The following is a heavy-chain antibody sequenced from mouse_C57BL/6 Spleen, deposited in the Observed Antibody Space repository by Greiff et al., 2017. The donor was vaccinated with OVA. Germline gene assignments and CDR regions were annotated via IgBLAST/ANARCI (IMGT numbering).Heavy chain of an antibody. CDR3: ARGGGITTVVGDFDY. V-gene: IGHV1-50*01. CDR2: IDPSDSYT. CDR1: GYTFTSYW. J-gene: IGHJ2*01. D-gene: IGHD1-1*01. Sequence: VQLQQPGAELVKPGASVKLSCKASGYTFTSYWMQWVKQRPGQGLEWIGEIDPSDSYTNYNQKFKGKATLTVDTSSSTAYMQLSSLTSEDSAVYYCARGGGITTVVGDFDYWGQGTTLTVSS.